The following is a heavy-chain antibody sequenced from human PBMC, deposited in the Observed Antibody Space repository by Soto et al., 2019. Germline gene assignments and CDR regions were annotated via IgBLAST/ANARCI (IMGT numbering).Heavy chain of an antibody. Sequence: SGGSLRLSCEASGFTLSTYWMHWVRQVPGKGLVWVSRINSDGSTTTYADSVKGRFSISRDNAKNMLYLQMNNLRVEDTAVYYCAREEYYYGSGAFFDYWGQGTLVTVS. D-gene: IGHD3-10*01. CDR2: INSDGSTT. CDR3: AREEYYYGSGAFFDY. CDR1: GFTLSTYW. V-gene: IGHV3-74*03. J-gene: IGHJ4*02.